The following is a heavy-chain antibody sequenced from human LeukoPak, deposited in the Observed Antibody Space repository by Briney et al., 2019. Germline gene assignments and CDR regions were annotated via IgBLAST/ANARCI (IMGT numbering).Heavy chain of an antibody. CDR3: ARVLAAAAFYGMDV. J-gene: IGHJ6*02. CDR1: GFTFSSYA. CDR2: ISYDGSNK. D-gene: IGHD6-13*01. Sequence: PVGSLRLSCAASGFTFSSYAMHWVRQAPGQGLEWVAVISYDGSNKYYADSVKGRFTISRDNSKNTLYLQMNSLRAEDTAVYYCARVLAAAAFYGMDVWGQGTTVTVSS. V-gene: IGHV3-30-3*01.